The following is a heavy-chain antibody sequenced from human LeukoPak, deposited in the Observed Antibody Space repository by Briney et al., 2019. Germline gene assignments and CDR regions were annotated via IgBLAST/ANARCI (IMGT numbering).Heavy chain of an antibody. CDR2: IYHSGST. Sequence: SETLSLTCAVSGYSISSGYYWGWIRQPPRKGLEWIGSIYHSGSTYYNPSLKSRVTISVDTSKNQFSLKLSSVTAADTAVYYCARDGYGDRDDAFDIWGQGTMVTVSS. CDR3: ARDGYGDRDDAFDI. V-gene: IGHV4-38-2*02. CDR1: GYSISSGYY. D-gene: IGHD4-17*01. J-gene: IGHJ3*02.